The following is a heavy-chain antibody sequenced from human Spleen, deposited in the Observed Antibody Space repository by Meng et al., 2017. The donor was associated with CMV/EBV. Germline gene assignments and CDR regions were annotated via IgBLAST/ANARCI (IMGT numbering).Heavy chain of an antibody. J-gene: IGHJ4*02. D-gene: IGHD4-23*01. CDR3: ARLYGGNPLHLDY. Sequence: GGSLRLSCKASGYRFTSYWIAWVRQMPGKGLEWMGIIHPVDSDIRYSLSFQGQVTITVDKSITTAYLQWSSLTASDTAMYYCARLYGGNPLHLDYWGQGTLLTVSS. V-gene: IGHV5-51*01. CDR1: GYRFTSYW. CDR2: IHPVDSDI.